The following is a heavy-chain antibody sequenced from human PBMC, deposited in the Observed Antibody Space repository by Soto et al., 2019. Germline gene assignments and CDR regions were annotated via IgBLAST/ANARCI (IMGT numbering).Heavy chain of an antibody. J-gene: IGHJ5*02. Sequence: ASVKVSCKASGGTFSSYAISWLRQAPGQGLEWMGWINPNSGGTNYAQKFQGRVTMTRDTSISTAYMELSRLRSDDTAVYYCASSDSPYQRNRYNWFDPWGQGTLVTVSS. CDR1: GGTFSSYA. D-gene: IGHD6-25*01. CDR2: INPNSGGT. V-gene: IGHV1-2*02. CDR3: ASSDSPYQRNRYNWFDP.